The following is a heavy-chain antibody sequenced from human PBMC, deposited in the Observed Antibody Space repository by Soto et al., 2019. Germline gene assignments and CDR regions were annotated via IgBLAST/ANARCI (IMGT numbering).Heavy chain of an antibody. V-gene: IGHV3-73*01. D-gene: IGHD2-15*01. J-gene: IGHJ6*03. CDR1: GFTFSGSA. CDR3: SRTLGYCSGGSCSQRGYYYYYMDV. CDR2: IRSKANSYAT. Sequence: EVQLVESGGGLVQPGGSLKLSCAASGFTFSGSAMHWVRQASGKGLEWVGRIRSKANSYATAYAASGKGRFTISRDDSKSAADLQMNSLETEDTAVYYCSRTLGYCSGGSCSQRGYYYYYMDVWGKGTTVTVSS.